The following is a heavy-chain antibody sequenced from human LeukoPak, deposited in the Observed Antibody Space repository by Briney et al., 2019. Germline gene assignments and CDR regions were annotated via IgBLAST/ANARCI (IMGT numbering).Heavy chain of an antibody. CDR3: AREAGGYCSSTSCGEDY. CDR2: IYYSGST. CDR1: GGSISSSSYY. Sequence: SETLSLTCTVSGGSISSSSYYWGWIRQPPGKGLEWIGSIYYSGSTYYNPSLKSRVTIAVDTSKNQFSLKLGSVTAADTAVYYCAREAGGYCSSTSCGEDYWGQGTLVTVSS. J-gene: IGHJ4*02. V-gene: IGHV4-39*07. D-gene: IGHD2-2*01.